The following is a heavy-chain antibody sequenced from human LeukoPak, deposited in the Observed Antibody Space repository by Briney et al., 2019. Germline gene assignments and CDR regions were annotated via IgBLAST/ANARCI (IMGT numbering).Heavy chain of an antibody. V-gene: IGHV4-59*08. Sequence: KASETLSLTCTVSGGSISSYYWSWIRQPPGKGLEWIGYIYYSGSTNYYPSLKSRVTISVDTSKNQFSLKLSSVTAADTAVYYCAGVTAVADLGWFDPWGQGTLVTVSS. D-gene: IGHD6-19*01. CDR2: IYYSGST. J-gene: IGHJ5*02. CDR1: GGSISSYY. CDR3: AGVTAVADLGWFDP.